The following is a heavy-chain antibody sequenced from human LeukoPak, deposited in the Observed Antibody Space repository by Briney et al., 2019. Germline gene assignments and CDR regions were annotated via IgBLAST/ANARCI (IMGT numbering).Heavy chain of an antibody. D-gene: IGHD2-2*01. J-gene: IGHJ6*03. CDR3: ARDRGCSSTSCYEEDYYYYYMDV. CDR1: GFTFDDYG. CDR2: INWNGGST. V-gene: IGHV3-20*04. Sequence: GGSLRLSCAASGFTFDDYGMSWVRQAPGKGLEWVSGINWNGGSTGYADSVKGRFTISRDNAKNSLYLQMNSLRAEDTAVYYCARDRGCSSTSCYEEDYYYYYMDVWGKGTTVTVSS.